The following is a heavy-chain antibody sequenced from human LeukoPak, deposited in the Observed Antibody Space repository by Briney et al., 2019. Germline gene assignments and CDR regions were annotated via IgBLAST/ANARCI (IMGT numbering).Heavy chain of an antibody. J-gene: IGHJ3*02. D-gene: IGHD2-15*01. CDR1: GFTFKNAW. CDR2: IKSKSDGGTT. V-gene: IGHV3-15*01. Sequence: GGSLRLSCAASGFTFKNAWMNWVRQAPGKGLEWVGRIKSKSDGGTTDYAAPVKGRFTISRDDSKNTLYLQMNSLKTEDTAVYYCTTAPRGYCSGGSCSYAFDIWGQGTMVTVSS. CDR3: TTAPRGYCSGGSCSYAFDI.